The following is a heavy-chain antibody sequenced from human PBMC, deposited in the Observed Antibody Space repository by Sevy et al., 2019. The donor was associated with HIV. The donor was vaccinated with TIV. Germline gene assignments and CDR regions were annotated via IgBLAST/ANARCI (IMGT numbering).Heavy chain of an antibody. D-gene: IGHD1-26*01. CDR2: ISSSSNYI. J-gene: IGHJ4*02. Sequence: GGSLRLSCAASGFTFSSYTIYWVRQAPGKGLEWVSSISSSSNYIYYADSVKGRFTISRDNAKNSLYLQMNSLRAEDTAVYYCARVYSGYYNSWGQGTLVTVSS. CDR3: ARVYSGYYNS. CDR1: GFTFSSYT. V-gene: IGHV3-21*01.